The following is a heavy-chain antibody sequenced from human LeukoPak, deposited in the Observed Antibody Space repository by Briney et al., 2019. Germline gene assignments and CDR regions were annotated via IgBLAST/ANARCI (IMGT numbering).Heavy chain of an antibody. D-gene: IGHD6-19*01. J-gene: IGHJ6*02. V-gene: IGHV3-53*01. CDR3: AKGLTGLGYYYGMDV. CDR1: GFTVSSND. CDR2: IYSGGRT. Sequence: GGSLRLSCAASGFTVSSNDMSWVRQAPGKGLEWVSVIYSGGRTFYADSVKGRFTISRDNSLNTLHLQMNSLRAEDTAVYYCAKGLTGLGYYYGMDVWGQGTTVTVSS.